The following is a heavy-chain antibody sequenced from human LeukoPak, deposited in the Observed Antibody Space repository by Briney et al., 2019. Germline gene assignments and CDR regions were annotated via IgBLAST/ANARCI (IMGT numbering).Heavy chain of an antibody. Sequence: GGSLRLSCTASGFTFGDSAMSWVRQAPGKGLEWVGFIRSKSYGGTTEYAASVKGRFTIPRDDSKSIAYLQMNSLKTEDTGVYYCTRHNNWSFDYWGQGTLVTVSS. CDR3: TRHNNWSFDY. CDR1: GFTFGDSA. CDR2: IRSKSYGGTT. D-gene: IGHD1-20*01. V-gene: IGHV3-49*04. J-gene: IGHJ4*02.